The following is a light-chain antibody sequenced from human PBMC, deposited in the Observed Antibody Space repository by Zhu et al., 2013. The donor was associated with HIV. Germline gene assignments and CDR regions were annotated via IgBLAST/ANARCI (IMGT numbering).Light chain of an antibody. Sequence: SFVLTQPPSVSVAPGKTARITCGGNNIGSKSVHWYQQKPGQAPLLVIYDDTDRPSGIPERFSGSNSGNTATLTISGVEAGDEADYYCQVWDSSSDLPVFGGGTKLTVL. CDR2: DDT. CDR3: QVWDSSSDLPV. CDR1: NIGSKS. V-gene: IGLV3-21*04. J-gene: IGLJ3*02.